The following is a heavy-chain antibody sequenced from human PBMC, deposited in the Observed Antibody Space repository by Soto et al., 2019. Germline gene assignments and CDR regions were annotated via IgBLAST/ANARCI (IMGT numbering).Heavy chain of an antibody. CDR2: IYYSGST. D-gene: IGHD6-13*01. J-gene: IGHJ4*02. CDR3: AGREGAWYSSLQYFDY. V-gene: IGHV4-39*01. Sequence: PSETLSLTCTVSGGSISSSSYYWGWIRQPPGKGLEWIGSIYYSGSTYYNPSLKSQVTISVDTSKNQFSLKLSSVTAADTAVYYCAGREGAWYSSLQYFDYWGQGTLVTVSS. CDR1: GGSISSSSYY.